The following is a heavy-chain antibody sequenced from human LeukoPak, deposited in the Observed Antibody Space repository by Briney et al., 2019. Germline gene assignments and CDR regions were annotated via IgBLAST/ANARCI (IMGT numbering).Heavy chain of an antibody. CDR1: GFTVSSNY. J-gene: IGHJ4*02. CDR2: IYSGGST. Sequence: PGGSLRLSCAASGFTVSSNYMSWVRQAPGKGLEWVSVIYSGGSTYYADSVEGRFTISRDNSKNTLYLQMNSLRAEDTAVYYCARDPLYGYFDYWGQGTLVTVSS. D-gene: IGHD4-17*01. CDR3: ARDPLYGYFDY. V-gene: IGHV3-66*02.